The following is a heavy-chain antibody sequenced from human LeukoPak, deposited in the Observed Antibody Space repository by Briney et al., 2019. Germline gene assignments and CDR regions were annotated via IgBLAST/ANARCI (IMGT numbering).Heavy chain of an antibody. V-gene: IGHV4-31*03. CDR2: IYYSGST. Sequence: PSETLSLTCTVSGGSISSGGYYWSWIRQHPGKGLEWIGYIYYSGSTYYNPSLKSRVTISVDTSKNQFSLKLSSVTAADTAVYYCARSQSDILFSPFDPWGQGTLVTVSS. CDR3: ARSQSDILFSPFDP. CDR1: GGSISSGGYY. D-gene: IGHD3-9*01. J-gene: IGHJ5*02.